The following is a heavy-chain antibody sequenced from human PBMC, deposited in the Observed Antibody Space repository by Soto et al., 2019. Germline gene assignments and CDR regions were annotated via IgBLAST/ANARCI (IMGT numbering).Heavy chain of an antibody. Sequence: PGESLKISCKGSGYSFTSYWISWVRQMPGKGREWMGRIDPSDSYTNYSPSFQGHVTISADKSISTAYLQWSSLKASDTAMYYCASNYYDSSGYYPNWYFDLWGRGTLVTVSS. CDR1: GYSFTSYW. CDR3: ASNYYDSSGYYPNWYFDL. J-gene: IGHJ2*01. D-gene: IGHD3-22*01. V-gene: IGHV5-10-1*01. CDR2: IDPSDSYT.